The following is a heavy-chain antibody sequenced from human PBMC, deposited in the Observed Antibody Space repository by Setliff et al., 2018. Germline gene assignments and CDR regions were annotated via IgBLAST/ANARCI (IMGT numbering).Heavy chain of an antibody. D-gene: IGHD3-22*01. V-gene: IGHV1-2*02. J-gene: IGHJ3*02. CDR1: GYTFTGYY. CDR3: ARDVFPYHYEGAFDI. Sequence: ASVKVSCKASGYTFTGYYMHWVRQAPGQGLEWMGWINPNSGGTNYAQKFQGRVTMTRDTSISTVYMDMSSLRSEDTAVYYCARDVFPYHYEGAFDIWGQGTMVTVSS. CDR2: INPNSGGT.